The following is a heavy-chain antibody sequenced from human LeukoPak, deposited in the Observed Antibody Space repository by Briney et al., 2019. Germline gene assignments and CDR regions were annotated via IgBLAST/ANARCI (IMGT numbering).Heavy chain of an antibody. J-gene: IGHJ5*02. V-gene: IGHV4-59*01. CDR1: GGSITSYH. CDR3: ASGGYCGSTSCYPNWFDP. CDR2: ISYSGST. D-gene: IGHD2-2*01. Sequence: SETLSLTCTVSGGSITSYHWSWIRQPPGKGLEWIGYISYSGSTNYNPSLKSRVTISLDTSKNRFSLKLSSVTAADTAVYYCASGGYCGSTSCYPNWFDPWGQGTLVTVSS.